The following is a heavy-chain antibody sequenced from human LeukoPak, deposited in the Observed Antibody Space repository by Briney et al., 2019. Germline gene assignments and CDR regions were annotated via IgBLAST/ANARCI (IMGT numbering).Heavy chain of an antibody. D-gene: IGHD6-13*01. CDR1: GGSIFTYY. CDR2: IYYSGNT. CDR3: ARVSYSRSYDYWYFDL. J-gene: IGHJ2*01. V-gene: IGHV4-59*01. Sequence: SETLSLTCTVSGGSIFTYYWSWIRQPPGKGLEWIGYIYYSGNTNYNPSLKSRVTISVDTSKNQFSLKLRSVTAADTAVYYCARVSYSRSYDYWYFDLWGRGTLVTVSS.